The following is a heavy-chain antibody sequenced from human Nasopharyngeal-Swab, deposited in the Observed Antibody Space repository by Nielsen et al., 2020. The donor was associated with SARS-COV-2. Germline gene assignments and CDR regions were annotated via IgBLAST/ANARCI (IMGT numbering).Heavy chain of an antibody. CDR1: GYTFTSYG. CDR3: ARDCPYCSGGSCYCGGIEFDY. D-gene: IGHD2-15*01. CDR2: ISAYNGNT. V-gene: IGHV1-18*04. Sequence: ASVKVSCKASGYTFTSYGISWVRQAPGQGLEWMGWISAYNGNTNYAQKLQGRVTMTTDTSTSTAYMELRSLRSDDTAVHYCARDCPYCSGGSCYCGGIEFDYWGQGTLVTVSS. J-gene: IGHJ4*02.